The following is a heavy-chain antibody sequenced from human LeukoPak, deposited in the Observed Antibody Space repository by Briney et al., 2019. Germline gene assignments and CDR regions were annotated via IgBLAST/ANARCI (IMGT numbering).Heavy chain of an antibody. V-gene: IGHV1-2*02. Sequence: ASVTDSFQGSVYTFTGYYMHWVRQAPGQGLEWMGWINPNSGGTNYAQKFQGRVTMTRDTSISTAYMELSRLRSDDTAVYYCARYTGDSGYDGSGYYYGMDVWGQGATVTVSS. CDR1: VYTFTGYY. J-gene: IGHJ6*02. CDR2: INPNSGGT. D-gene: IGHD5-12*01. CDR3: ARYTGDSGYDGSGYYYGMDV.